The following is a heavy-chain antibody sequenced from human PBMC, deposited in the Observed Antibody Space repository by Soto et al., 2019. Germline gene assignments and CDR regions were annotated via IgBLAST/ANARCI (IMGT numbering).Heavy chain of an antibody. CDR3: ARGNYGSGSYNPWPLDY. CDR2: IIPIFGTA. CDR1: GGTFSSYA. J-gene: IGHJ4*02. Sequence: ASVKVSCKASGGTFSSYAISWVRQAPGQGLEWMGGIIPIFGTANYAQKFQGRVTITADESTSTAYMELSSLRSEDTAVYYCARGNYGSGSYNPWPLDYWGQGTLVTVSS. D-gene: IGHD3-10*01. V-gene: IGHV1-69*13.